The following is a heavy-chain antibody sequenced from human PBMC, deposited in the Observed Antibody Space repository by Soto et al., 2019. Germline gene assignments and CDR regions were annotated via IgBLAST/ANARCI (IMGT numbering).Heavy chain of an antibody. Sequence: ASVKVSCKASGYTFTGYYMHWVRQAPGQGLEWMGWINPNSGGTNYAQKFQGWVTMTRDTSISTAYMELSRLRSDDTAVYYCARASYSSSSGFDYWGQGTLVTVS. CDR3: ARASYSSSSGFDY. CDR1: GYTFTGYY. V-gene: IGHV1-2*04. CDR2: INPNSGGT. D-gene: IGHD6-6*01. J-gene: IGHJ4*02.